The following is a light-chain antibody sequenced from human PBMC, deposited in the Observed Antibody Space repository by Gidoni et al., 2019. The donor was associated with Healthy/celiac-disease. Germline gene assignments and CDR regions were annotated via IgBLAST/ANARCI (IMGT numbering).Light chain of an antibody. J-gene: IGKJ2*01. V-gene: IGKV4-1*01. CDR3: QQYYSTPYT. Sequence: DIVMTQYPDSLDVSLGERATINCKSSKSVLYHSNNKNYLAWYQQKPGQPPKLLIYWASTRESGVPDRFSGSGSGTDFTLTISSLQAEDVAVYYCQQYYSTPYTFGQETKLEI. CDR1: KSVLYHSNNKNY. CDR2: WAS.